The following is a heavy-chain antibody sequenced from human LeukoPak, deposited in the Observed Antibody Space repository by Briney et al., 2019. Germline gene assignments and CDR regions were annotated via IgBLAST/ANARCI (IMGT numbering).Heavy chain of an antibody. CDR2: INDRGIT. CDR3: ARDPTTVVNVPYFDD. D-gene: IGHD4-23*01. J-gene: IGHJ4*02. CDR1: GVSFSTYY. V-gene: IGHV4-34*01. Sequence: SETLSLTCDVSGVSFSTYYWSWIRQAPGKGRNGFGEINDRGITNYNPSLKSRVTISVDPSKKQFSLQLKSVTAADTAVYYCARDPTTVVNVPYFDDWGQGTLVTVSS.